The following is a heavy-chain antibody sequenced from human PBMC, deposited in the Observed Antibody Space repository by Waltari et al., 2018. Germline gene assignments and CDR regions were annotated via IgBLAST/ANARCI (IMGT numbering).Heavy chain of an antibody. Sequence: EVQLVQSGAEVKKPEESRRSSCEGLGYSVTSHWISWVRQLPGKGLEWVGRIDPSDSFRNYGPAFEGHVTISVDQSLRTAYLQWDSLKASDTAIYYCVRHRTTYPLEIDYWGQGTLVTVSS. CDR3: VRHRTTYPLEIDY. CDR1: GYSVTSHW. V-gene: IGHV5-10-1*01. CDR2: IDPSDSFR. D-gene: IGHD2-2*01. J-gene: IGHJ4*02.